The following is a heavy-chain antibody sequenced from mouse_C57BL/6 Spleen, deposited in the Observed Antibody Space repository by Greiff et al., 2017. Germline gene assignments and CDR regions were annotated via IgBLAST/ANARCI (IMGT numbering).Heavy chain of an antibody. J-gene: IGHJ2*01. CDR2: IYPGDGDT. Sequence: QVHVKQSGAELVKPGASVKISCKASGYAFSSYWMNWVKQRPGQGLEWIGQIYPGDGDTNYNAKFKGKATLTADKSSSTANMQLSSLTSADSAVYCCARGEDDEDYWGQGTTLTVSS. V-gene: IGHV1-80*01. CDR1: GYAFSSYW. CDR3: ARGEDDEDY.